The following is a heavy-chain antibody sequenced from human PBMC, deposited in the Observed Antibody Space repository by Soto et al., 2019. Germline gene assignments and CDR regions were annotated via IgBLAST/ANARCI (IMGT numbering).Heavy chain of an antibody. J-gene: IGHJ3*02. V-gene: IGHV1-8*01. CDR3: ASGFYDSSGYYSDAFDI. D-gene: IGHD3-22*01. CDR1: GYTFTSYD. CDR2: MNPNSGNT. Sequence: AASVKVSCKASGYTFTSYDINWVRQATGQGLEWMGWMNPNSGNTGYAQKFQGRVTMTRNTSISTAYMELSSLRSEDTAVYYCASGFYDSSGYYSDAFDIWGQGTVVTVSS.